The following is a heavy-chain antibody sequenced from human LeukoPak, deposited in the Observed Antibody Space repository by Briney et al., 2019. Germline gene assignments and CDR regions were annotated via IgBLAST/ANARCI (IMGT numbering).Heavy chain of an antibody. D-gene: IGHD6-13*01. CDR2: IYYSGST. V-gene: IGHV4-39*01. Sequence: SETLSLTCTVSGGSISSSSYYWGWIRQPPGKGLEWMGSIYYSGSTYYNPSLKSRVTISVDTSKNQFSLKLSSVTAADTAVYYCARHVAPAGLWYFDYWGQGTLVTVSS. CDR1: GGSISSSSYY. CDR3: ARHVAPAGLWYFDY. J-gene: IGHJ4*02.